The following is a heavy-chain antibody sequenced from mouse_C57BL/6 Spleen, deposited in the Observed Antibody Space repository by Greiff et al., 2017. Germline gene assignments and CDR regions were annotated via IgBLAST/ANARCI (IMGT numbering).Heavy chain of an antibody. J-gene: IGHJ4*01. CDR1: GFTFSSYA. CDR2: ISDGGSYT. D-gene: IGHD1-1*01. Sequence: EVHLVESGGGLVKPGGSLKLSCAASGFTFSSYAMSWVRQTPEKRLEWVATISDGGSYTYYPDNVKGRFTISRDNAKNNLYLQMSHLKSEDTAMYYCARDYYYGSSYAMDYWGQGTSVTVSS. CDR3: ARDYYYGSSYAMDY. V-gene: IGHV5-4*01.